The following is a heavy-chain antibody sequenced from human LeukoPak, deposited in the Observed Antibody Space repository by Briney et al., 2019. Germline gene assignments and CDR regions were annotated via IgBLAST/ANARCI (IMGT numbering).Heavy chain of an antibody. CDR2: ISYDGSNK. V-gene: IGHV3-30-3*01. CDR1: GFTFSSYA. D-gene: IGHD2-2*01. J-gene: IGHJ4*02. Sequence: GGSLRLSCAASGFTFSSYAMHWVRQAPGKGLEWVAVISYDGSNKYYADSVKGRFTISRDNSKNTLYLQMNSLRAEDTAVYYCARDSGSCRTLGWFYWGQGTLVTVSS. CDR3: ARDSGSCRTLGWFY.